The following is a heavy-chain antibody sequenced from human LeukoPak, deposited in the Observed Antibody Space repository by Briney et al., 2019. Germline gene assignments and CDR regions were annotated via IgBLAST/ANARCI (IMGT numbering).Heavy chain of an antibody. J-gene: IGHJ4*02. CDR1: GGSISSSSYY. Sequence: PSETLSLTYTVSGGSISSSSYYWGWIRQPPGKGLEWIGSIYYSGSTYYNPSLKSRVTISVDTSKNQFSLKLSSVTAADTAVYYCARVYCSSTSCYLLFDYWGQGTLVTVSS. V-gene: IGHV4-39*01. CDR3: ARVYCSSTSCYLLFDY. CDR2: IYYSGST. D-gene: IGHD2-2*01.